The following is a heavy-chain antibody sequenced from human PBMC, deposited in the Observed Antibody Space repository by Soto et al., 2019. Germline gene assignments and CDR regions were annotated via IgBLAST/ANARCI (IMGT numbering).Heavy chain of an antibody. CDR2: ISYDGSNK. CDR3: ARPHSSSWPYFDY. J-gene: IGHJ4*02. V-gene: IGHV3-30-3*01. Sequence: QVQLVESGGGVVQPGRSLRLSCAASGFTFSSYAMHWVRQAPGKGLEWVAVISYDGSNKYYADSVKGRFTISRDNSKNTLYLQMNSLRAEDTAVYYCARPHSSSWPYFDYWGQGTLVTVSS. D-gene: IGHD6-13*01. CDR1: GFTFSSYA.